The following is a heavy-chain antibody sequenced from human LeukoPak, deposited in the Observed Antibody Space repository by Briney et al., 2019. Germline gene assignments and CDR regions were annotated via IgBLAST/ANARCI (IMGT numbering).Heavy chain of an antibody. J-gene: IGHJ4*02. CDR2: ISSSSSYT. CDR1: GLTVSSNY. V-gene: IGHV3-11*06. CDR3: ARGLGGYAFGY. Sequence: PGGSLRLSCAASGLTVSSNYMSWVRQAPGKGLEWVSYISSSSSYTSYADSVKGRFTISRDNAKSSLYLQMNSLTDEDTAVYYCARGLGGYAFGYWGQGALVVVSS. D-gene: IGHD2-2*01.